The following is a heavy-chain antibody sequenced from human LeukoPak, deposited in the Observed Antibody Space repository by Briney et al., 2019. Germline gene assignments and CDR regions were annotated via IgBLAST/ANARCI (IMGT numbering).Heavy chain of an antibody. V-gene: IGHV4-59*01. CDR3: ARDRGSGSPFDI. J-gene: IGHJ3*02. CDR2: IYYSGST. CDR1: GGSISSYY. Sequence: SETLSLTCTVSGGSISSYYWSWIRQPPGKGLEWIGYIYYSGSTNYNPSLKSRVTISVDTSKNQFSLKLSSVTAADTAVYYCARDRGSGSPFDIWGQGTMVTVSS. D-gene: IGHD3-10*01.